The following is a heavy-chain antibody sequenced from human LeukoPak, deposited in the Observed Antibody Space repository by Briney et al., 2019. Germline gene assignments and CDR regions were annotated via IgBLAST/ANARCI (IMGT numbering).Heavy chain of an antibody. CDR1: RFTFSTYA. CDR3: AKNPWSTSGWFDP. Sequence: PGGSLRLSCAASRFTFSTYAMSWVRQAPGKGLEWVSTITSNSGGTFYADSVKGRFTISRDNSKNTLYLQMSSLRAEDTAVYYCAKNPWSTSGWFDPWGQGTLVTVSS. J-gene: IGHJ5*02. V-gene: IGHV3-23*01. D-gene: IGHD1-14*01. CDR2: ITSNSGGT.